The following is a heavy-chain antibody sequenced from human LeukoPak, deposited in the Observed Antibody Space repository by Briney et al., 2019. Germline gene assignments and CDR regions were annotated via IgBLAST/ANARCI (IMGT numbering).Heavy chain of an antibody. CDR3: ASGTPYCSGGRCYVFDY. V-gene: IGHV1-69*13. D-gene: IGHD2-15*01. CDR2: ITPMFGTT. Sequence: ASVKVSCKTSGGAFNGFVISWVRLAHGRGLEWMGGITPMFGTTNYAQKFQGRVTITADGSTSTAYMELSRLTSDDTAVYYCASGTPYCSGGRCYVFDYWGQGTLITASS. J-gene: IGHJ4*02. CDR1: GGAFNGFV.